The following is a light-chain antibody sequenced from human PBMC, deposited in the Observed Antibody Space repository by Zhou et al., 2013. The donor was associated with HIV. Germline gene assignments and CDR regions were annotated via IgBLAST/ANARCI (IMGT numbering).Light chain of an antibody. Sequence: DIQMTQSPSTLSASVGDRVTITCRASQSIRSWLAWYQHKPGKAPKLLIYKASSLESGVPSRFSGSGSGTEFTLTISSLQPDDFAAYYCQQSYTTPLFTFGPGTKVVIK. CDR3: QQSYTTPLFT. CDR1: QSIRSW. J-gene: IGKJ3*01. V-gene: IGKV1-5*03. CDR2: KAS.